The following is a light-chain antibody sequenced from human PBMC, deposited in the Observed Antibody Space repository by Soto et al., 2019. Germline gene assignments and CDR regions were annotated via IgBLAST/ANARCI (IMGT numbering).Light chain of an antibody. Sequence: DIQMTQSPSSLSASVGDRVTITCRASQDINSWLTWYQQKPGKAPKVLIYIASRLQPGVPSRFSGRGSGTDFSPTISNLQPEDFATYFCQQSKSFPLTFXGGTKVDIK. CDR1: QDINSW. V-gene: IGKV1-12*01. J-gene: IGKJ4*01. CDR2: IAS. CDR3: QQSKSFPLT.